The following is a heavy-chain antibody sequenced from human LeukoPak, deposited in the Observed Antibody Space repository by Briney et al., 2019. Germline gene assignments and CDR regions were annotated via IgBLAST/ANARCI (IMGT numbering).Heavy chain of an antibody. J-gene: IGHJ5*02. D-gene: IGHD4-17*01. CDR1: GGSISSNNYY. Sequence: PSETLSLTCTVSGGSISSNNYYWGWIRQPPGRGLEWIASINDGGSTYCNPSLKSRVTMSVDTSKNQFSLRLSSVTAADTAMYYCVRDDFGDYTRRFDPWGQGTLVTVS. CDR2: INDGGST. CDR3: VRDDFGDYTRRFDP. V-gene: IGHV4-39*07.